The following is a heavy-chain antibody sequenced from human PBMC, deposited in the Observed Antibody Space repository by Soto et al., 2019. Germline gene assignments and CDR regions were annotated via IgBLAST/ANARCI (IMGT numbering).Heavy chain of an antibody. J-gene: IGHJ3*02. Sequence: GGSLILSCAASGFTFSSYWMSWVRQAPGKGQEWVANIKQDGSEKYYVDSVKCRFTISRDNAKNSLYLQMNSKRAEDTAEYYCARESAYVYGFDIWGQETMVTVSS. CDR1: GFTFSSYW. V-gene: IGHV3-7*01. CDR3: ARESAYVYGFDI. D-gene: IGHD5-12*01. CDR2: IKQDGSEK.